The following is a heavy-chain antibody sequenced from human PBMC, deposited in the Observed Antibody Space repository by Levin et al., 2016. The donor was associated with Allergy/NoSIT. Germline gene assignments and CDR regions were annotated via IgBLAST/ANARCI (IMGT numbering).Heavy chain of an antibody. CDR2: ISYSGDRT. CDR3: VKDVVLALSTSSGFES. D-gene: IGHD2/OR15-2a*01. V-gene: IGHV3-23*01. Sequence: VRQAPGKGLEWVAFISYSGDRTDYADAVKGRFTISRDNSKNTFFLQMNSLRVEDTALYYCVKDVVLALSTSSGFESWGQGTLVTVSS. J-gene: IGHJ4*02.